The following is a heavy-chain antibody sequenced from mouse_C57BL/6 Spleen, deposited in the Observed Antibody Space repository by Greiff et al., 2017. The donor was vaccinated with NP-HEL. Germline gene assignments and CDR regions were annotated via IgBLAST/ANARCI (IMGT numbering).Heavy chain of an antibody. V-gene: IGHV1-54*01. J-gene: IGHJ3*01. CDR2: INPGSGGT. CDR1: GYAFTNYL. Sequence: QVQLKESGAELVRPGTSVKVSCKASGYAFTNYLIEWVKQRPGKGLEWIGVINPGSGGTKYNEKFKGKATRTADKSSSTAYLQLSSLKSEDSAVYFCASGGAWFAYWGQGTLVTVSA. CDR3: ASGGAWFAY.